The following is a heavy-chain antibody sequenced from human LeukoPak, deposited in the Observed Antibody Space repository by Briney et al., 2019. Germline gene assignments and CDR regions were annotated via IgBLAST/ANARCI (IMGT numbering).Heavy chain of an antibody. D-gene: IGHD3-10*01. CDR1: GFTFSSYS. J-gene: IGHJ6*03. V-gene: IGHV3-64*01. Sequence: GGSLRLSCAASGFTFSSYSMNWVRQAPGKGLEYVSAISSNGGSTYYANSVKGRFTISRDNSKNTLYLQMGSLRAEDMAVYYCAKNGDPTDYYYMDVWGKGTTVTVSS. CDR2: ISSNGGST. CDR3: AKNGDPTDYYYMDV.